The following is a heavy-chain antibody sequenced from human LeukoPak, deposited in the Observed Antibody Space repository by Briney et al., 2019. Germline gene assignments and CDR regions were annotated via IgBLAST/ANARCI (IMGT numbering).Heavy chain of an antibody. CDR2: ISSSSSYI. V-gene: IGHV3-21*01. J-gene: IGHJ4*02. Sequence: GGSLRHSCAASGFTFSSYSMNWVRQAPGKGLEWVSSISSSSSYIYYADSVKGRFTISRDNAKNSLYLQMNSLRAEDTAVYYCARDRWEPLTVFDYWGQGTLATVSS. CDR3: ARDRWEPLTVFDY. CDR1: GFTFSSYS. D-gene: IGHD1-26*01.